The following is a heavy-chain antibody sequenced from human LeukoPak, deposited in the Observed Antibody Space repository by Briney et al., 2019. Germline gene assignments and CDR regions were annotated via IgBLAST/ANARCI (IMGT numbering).Heavy chain of an antibody. J-gene: IGHJ4*02. D-gene: IGHD6-19*01. CDR1: GYTFTSYY. CDR3: ARDSSGYSSGWYPDY. Sequence: ASVKVSCKASGYTFTSYYMHWVRQAPGQGLEWMGGIIPIFGTANYAQKFQGRVTITADESTSTAYMELSSLRSDDTAVYYCARDSSGYSSGWYPDYWGQGTLVTVSS. CDR2: IIPIFGTA. V-gene: IGHV1-69*13.